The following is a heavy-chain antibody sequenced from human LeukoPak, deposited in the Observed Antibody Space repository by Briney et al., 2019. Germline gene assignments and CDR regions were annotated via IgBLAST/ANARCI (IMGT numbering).Heavy chain of an antibody. D-gene: IGHD4-11*01. V-gene: IGHV4-61*02. CDR2: IYTSGST. Sequence: SETLSLTCTVSGGSISSGSYYWSWIRQPAGKGLEWIGRIYTSGSTNYNPSLRSRVTISVDTSKNQFSLKLSSVTAADTAVYYCARDRDDYGNYGWFDPWGQGTLVTVSS. CDR1: GGSISSGSYY. CDR3: ARDRDDYGNYGWFDP. J-gene: IGHJ5*02.